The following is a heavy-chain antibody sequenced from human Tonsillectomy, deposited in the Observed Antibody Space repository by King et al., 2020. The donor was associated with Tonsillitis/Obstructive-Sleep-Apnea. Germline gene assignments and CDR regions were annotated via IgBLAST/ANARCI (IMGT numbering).Heavy chain of an antibody. CDR1: GYTFTSYG. V-gene: IGHV1-18*01. CDR2: ISAYNGNT. D-gene: IGHD3-10*01. J-gene: IGHJ4*02. CDR3: AREKYYYGSGSYYYFDY. Sequence: QVQLVESGAEVKKPGASVKVSCKASGYTFTSYGISWVRQAPGQGLEWMGWISAYNGNTNYAQKLQGRVTMTTVTSTSTAYMELRSLRSDDTAVYYCAREKYYYGSGSYYYFDYWGQGTLVTVSS.